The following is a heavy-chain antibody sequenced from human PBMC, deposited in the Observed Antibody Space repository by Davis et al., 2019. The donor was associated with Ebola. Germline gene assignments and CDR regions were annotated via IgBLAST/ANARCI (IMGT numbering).Heavy chain of an antibody. CDR2: IRSKANSYAT. CDR3: TSGYDRVDY. Sequence: GGSLRLSCAASGFTFSGSAMHWVRQASGKGLEWVGRIRSKANSYATAYAASVKGWFTISRDDSKNTAYLQMNSLKTEDTAVYYCTSGYDRVDYWGQGTLVTVSS. V-gene: IGHV3-73*01. CDR1: GFTFSGSA. J-gene: IGHJ4*02. D-gene: IGHD5-12*01.